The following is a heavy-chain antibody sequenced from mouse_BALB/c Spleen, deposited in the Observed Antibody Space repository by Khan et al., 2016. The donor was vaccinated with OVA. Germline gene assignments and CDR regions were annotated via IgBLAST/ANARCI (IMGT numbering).Heavy chain of an antibody. CDR3: ARDYCSLYWFFDV. J-gene: IGHJ1*01. Sequence: EVQLQESGPGLVKPSQTVSLTCTVTGISITSGNYRWSWIRPFPGNKLEWIGNIYYSGTVTYNPSLTSRTTITRDTSKNQFFLEMNSLTAEDTATYNCARDYCSLYWFFDVWGAGTTVTVSS. V-gene: IGHV3-5*02. D-gene: IGHD1-1*01. CDR1: GISITSGNYR. CDR2: IYYSGTV.